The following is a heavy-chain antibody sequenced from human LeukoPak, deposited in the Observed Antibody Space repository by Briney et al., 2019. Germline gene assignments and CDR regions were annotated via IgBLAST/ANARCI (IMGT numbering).Heavy chain of an antibody. CDR1: GFTFTNYA. CDR3: ARDTQQLGYYYYYGMDV. V-gene: IGHV3-30*09. CDR2: VSYDGTDT. Sequence: PGGSLRLSCAASGFTFTNYAMNWVRQAPGKGLEWVATVSYDGTDTSYADSVKGRFAIFRDNSKNTLYLQMNSLRAEDTAVYYCARDTQQLGYYYYYGMDVWGQGTTVTVSS. J-gene: IGHJ6*02. D-gene: IGHD6-13*01.